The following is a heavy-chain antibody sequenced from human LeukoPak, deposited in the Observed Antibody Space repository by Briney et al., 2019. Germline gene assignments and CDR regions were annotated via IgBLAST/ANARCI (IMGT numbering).Heavy chain of an antibody. J-gene: IGHJ6*03. CDR3: ARDTYYYYYYYMDV. CDR2: ISSSSSTI. V-gene: IGHV3-48*01. CDR1: GFTFSSFE. Sequence: GGSLRLSCAASGFTFSSFEMNWVRQAPGKGLEWVSYISSSSSTIYYADSVKGRFTISRDNAKNSLYLQMNSLRAEDTAVYYCARDTYYYYYYYMDVWGKGTTVTVSS.